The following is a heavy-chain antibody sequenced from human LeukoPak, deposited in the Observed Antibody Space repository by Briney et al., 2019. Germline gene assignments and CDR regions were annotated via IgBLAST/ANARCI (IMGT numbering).Heavy chain of an antibody. CDR1: GYTFTGYY. D-gene: IGHD3-16*01. V-gene: IGHV1-46*01. CDR3: ARDGGGFYFDY. J-gene: IGHJ4*02. Sequence: ASVKVSCKASGYTFTGYYMHWVRQAPGQGLEWMGIINPSGGSTSYAQKFQGRVTMTRDMSTSTVYMELSSLRSEDTAVYYCARDGGGFYFDYWGQGTLVTVSS. CDR2: INPSGGST.